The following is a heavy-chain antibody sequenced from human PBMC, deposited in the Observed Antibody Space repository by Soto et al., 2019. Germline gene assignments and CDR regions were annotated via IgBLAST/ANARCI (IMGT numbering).Heavy chain of an antibody. CDR1: GFSLSTSGVG. CDR3: AHSLIGYYYDSSGSNWFDP. V-gene: IGHV2-5*02. CDR2: IYWDDDK. D-gene: IGHD3-22*01. Sequence: SGPTLVNPTQTLTLTCPFSGFSLSTSGVGVGWIRQPPGKALEWLALIYWDDDKRYSPSLKSRLTITKDTSKNQVVLTMTNMDPVDTATYYCAHSLIGYYYDSSGSNWFDPWGQGTLVTVSS. J-gene: IGHJ5*02.